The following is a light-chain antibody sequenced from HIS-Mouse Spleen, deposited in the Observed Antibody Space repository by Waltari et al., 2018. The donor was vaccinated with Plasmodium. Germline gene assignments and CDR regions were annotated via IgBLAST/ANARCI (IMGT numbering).Light chain of an antibody. CDR1: KLGDKY. CDR3: QAWDSSTVV. CDR2: QDS. V-gene: IGLV3-1*01. J-gene: IGLJ2*01. Sequence: SYELTQPPSVSVSPGQTASITCSGDKLGDKYACGYPQKPGKSPVLVIYQDSKRPSGIPERFSGSNSGNTATLTISGTQAMDEADYYCQAWDSSTVVFGGGTKLTVL.